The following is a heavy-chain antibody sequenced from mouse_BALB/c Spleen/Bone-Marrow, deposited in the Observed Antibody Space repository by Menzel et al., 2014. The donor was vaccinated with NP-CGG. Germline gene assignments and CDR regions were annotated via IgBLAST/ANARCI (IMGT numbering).Heavy chain of an antibody. CDR2: IDPYNGGT. V-gene: IGHV1S135*01. J-gene: IGHJ3*01. CDR3: VRGDYRYSWFAY. Sequence: EVQLQQSGPELVKPGASVKVSCKASGYSFTDYNMSWVKQSHGKSLEWIGYIDPYNGGTTYNQRFKGKATLTVDKSSSTAFMHLNSLTPDDSTVYYCVRGDYRYSWFAYWGQGTLVTVSA. D-gene: IGHD2-14*01. CDR1: GYSFTDYN.